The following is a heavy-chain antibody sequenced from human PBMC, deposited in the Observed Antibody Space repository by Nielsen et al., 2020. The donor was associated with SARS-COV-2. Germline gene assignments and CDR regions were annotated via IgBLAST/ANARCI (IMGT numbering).Heavy chain of an antibody. Sequence: GESLKISCAASGFSFRDSYMSWVRQAPGNGLEWVAIISYDGNNKYADSVKGRFTISRDNSKNTLYLEMTSLRAEDTAVYYCARETIEHTSSFFDFWGQGTLVTVSS. D-gene: IGHD6-6*01. V-gene: IGHV3-30*03. CDR3: ARETIEHTSSFFDF. J-gene: IGHJ4*02. CDR1: GFSFRDSY. CDR2: ISYDGNNK.